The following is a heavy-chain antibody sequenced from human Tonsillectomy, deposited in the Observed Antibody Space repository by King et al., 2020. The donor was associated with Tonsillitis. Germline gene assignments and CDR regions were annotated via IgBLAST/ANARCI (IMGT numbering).Heavy chain of an antibody. CDR1: GYTFTGYY. CDR3: ARAHPITMIVGGDI. V-gene: IGHV1-2*02. J-gene: IGHJ3*02. Sequence: QLVQSGAEVKKPGASVKVSCKASGYTFTGYYMHWVRQAPGQGLEWMGWINPNSGGTNYAQKFQGRVTMTRDTSISTAYMELSRLRSDDPAVYYCARAHPITMIVGGDIWGQGTMVTVSS. CDR2: INPNSGGT. D-gene: IGHD3-22*01.